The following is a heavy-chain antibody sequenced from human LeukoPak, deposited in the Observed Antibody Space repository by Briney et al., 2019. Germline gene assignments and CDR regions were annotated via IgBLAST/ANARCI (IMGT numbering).Heavy chain of an antibody. Sequence: SETLSLTCAVYGGSFSPYYWSWIRQSPGKGLEWIAEIDHRGDTNYNPSVKSRVTISVDTSKKQFTLKVRSLSAADTALYYCARGATISETRYFDFWGQGTLGTVSS. CDR1: GGSFSPYY. V-gene: IGHV4-34*01. D-gene: IGHD5-24*01. CDR3: ARGATISETRYFDF. J-gene: IGHJ4*02. CDR2: IDHRGDT.